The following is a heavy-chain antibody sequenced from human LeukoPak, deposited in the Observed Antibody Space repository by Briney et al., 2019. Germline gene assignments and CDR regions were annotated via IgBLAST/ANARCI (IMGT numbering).Heavy chain of an antibody. V-gene: IGHV3-15*01. D-gene: IGHD4/OR15-4a*01. CDR1: GFTFSNAW. Sequence: GGSLRLSCAASGFTFSNAWMSWVRQAPGKGLEWVGRIKSKTDGGTTDYAAPVKGRFTISRDDSKNTLYLQMNSLKPEATAVYYCTTDVLRRGANWFAPWGQGTLVTVSS. CDR2: IKSKTDGGTT. CDR3: TTDVLRRGANWFAP. J-gene: IGHJ5*02.